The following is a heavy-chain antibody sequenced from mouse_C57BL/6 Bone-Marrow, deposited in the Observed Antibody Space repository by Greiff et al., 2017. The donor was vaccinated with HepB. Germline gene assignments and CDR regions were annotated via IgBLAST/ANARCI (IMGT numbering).Heavy chain of an antibody. CDR1: GYTFTDHI. CDR2: IYPVSGET. CDR3: GRGNSNYFMDD. Sequence: VQLQQSGAELASPGASVTLSCKASGYTFTDHIMTWVKKRPGQGLEWIGRIYPVSGETNYNQKFMGKATFSVDRSSSTVYMVLNSQTSEDTAVDYGGRGNSNYFMDDWGQGTSVTVSS. V-gene: IGHV1-11*01. D-gene: IGHD2-5*01. J-gene: IGHJ4*01.